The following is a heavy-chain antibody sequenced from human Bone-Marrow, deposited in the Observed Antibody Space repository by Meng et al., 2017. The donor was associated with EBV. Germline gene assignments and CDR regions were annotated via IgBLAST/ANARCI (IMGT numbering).Heavy chain of an antibody. V-gene: IGHV1-69*01. CDR3: ARESGRGYTPDF. D-gene: IGHD3-10*01. CDR1: GGAFRYSA. Sequence: QGRVARFGVEVKKPGSSVKVSCQASGGAFRYSAISWVRQAPGQGLEWMGGLIPDFGTPDYAPNYQDRVTITADESTSTAYMELNSLTTEDTAIYYCARESGRGYTPDFWGQGTLVTVSS. J-gene: IGHJ4*02. CDR2: LIPDFGTP.